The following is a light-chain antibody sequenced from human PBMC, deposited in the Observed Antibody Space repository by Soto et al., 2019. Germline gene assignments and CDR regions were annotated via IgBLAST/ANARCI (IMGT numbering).Light chain of an antibody. Sequence: DIQMTQSPSTLASSVGDRVTITCRASQTISSWLAWYQQKPGKAPKLLIYDASSLESGVPSRFSGSGSGTEFTLTISSLQPDDFATDYCQPYNSYSEAFGQGTKVDTK. CDR3: QPYNSYSEA. CDR1: QTISSW. J-gene: IGKJ1*01. V-gene: IGKV1-5*01. CDR2: DAS.